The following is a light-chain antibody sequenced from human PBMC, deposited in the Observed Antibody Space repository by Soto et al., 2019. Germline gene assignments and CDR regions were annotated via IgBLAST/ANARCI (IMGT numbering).Light chain of an antibody. CDR1: SSDVGAFNY. CDR2: DVS. Sequence: QSALTQPASVSGSPGQAITISCSGTSSDVGAFNYVSWYQQHPGKAPKLMIYDVSNRPSGVSNRFSGSMSGNTASLTISGLRAEDEADYYCNSYTSNNTYVFGTGTKLTVL. V-gene: IGLV2-14*03. J-gene: IGLJ1*01. CDR3: NSYTSNNTYV.